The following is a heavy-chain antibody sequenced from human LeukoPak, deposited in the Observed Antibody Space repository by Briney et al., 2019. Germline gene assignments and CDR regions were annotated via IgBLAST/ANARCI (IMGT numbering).Heavy chain of an antibody. V-gene: IGHV3-30-3*01. D-gene: IGHD3-22*01. Sequence: GGSLRLSCAASGFTFTAYLIHWVRQAPGEGLEGVAVMSSDGNAMFHADSVKGRFTISRDNSKNTLYLQMNSLRAEDTAVYYCVRESEYYFDHSASFDYWGQGTLVTVSS. J-gene: IGHJ4*02. CDR1: GFTFTAYL. CDR3: VRESEYYFDHSASFDY. CDR2: MSSDGNAM.